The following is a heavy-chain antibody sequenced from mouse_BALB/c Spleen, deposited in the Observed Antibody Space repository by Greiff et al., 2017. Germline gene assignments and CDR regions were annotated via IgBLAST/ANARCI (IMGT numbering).Heavy chain of an antibody. CDR1: GYSITSDYA. CDR3: ARWDGNPRYFDD. V-gene: IGHV3-2*02. Sequence: DVQLQESGPGLVKPSQSLSLTCTVTGYSITSDYAWNWIRQFPGNKLEWMGYISYSGSTSYNPSLKSRISITRDTAKNQFFLQLNSVTTEDTATYYCARWDGNPRYFDDWGQGTTLTVSS. CDR2: ISYSGST. D-gene: IGHD2-1*01. J-gene: IGHJ2*01.